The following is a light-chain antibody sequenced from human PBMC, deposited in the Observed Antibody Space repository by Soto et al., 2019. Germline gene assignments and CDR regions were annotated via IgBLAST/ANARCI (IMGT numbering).Light chain of an antibody. CDR3: QQYHTYRT. J-gene: IGKJ1*01. V-gene: IGKV1-5*01. CDR2: DAS. Sequence: DIQMPQAASTRSASIGDRVIITCRASQSISHWLAWYQQKPGKAPKLLISDASILESGVPSRFSGSTSGTEFTLTISSLQPDDFATYYCQQYHTYRTFGQGTKVDSK. CDR1: QSISHW.